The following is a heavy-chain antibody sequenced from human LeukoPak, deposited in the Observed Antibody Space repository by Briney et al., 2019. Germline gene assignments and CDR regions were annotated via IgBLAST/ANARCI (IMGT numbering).Heavy chain of an antibody. Sequence: SVKVSCKAPGGTFSSYAISWVRQAPGQGLEWMGRIIPILGIANYAQKFQGRVTITADKSTSTAYMELSSLRSEDTAVYYCATSGLRYCSSTSCPGWFDPWGQGTLVTISS. CDR1: GGTFSSYA. CDR2: IIPILGIA. D-gene: IGHD2-2*01. J-gene: IGHJ5*02. CDR3: ATSGLRYCSSTSCPGWFDP. V-gene: IGHV1-69*04.